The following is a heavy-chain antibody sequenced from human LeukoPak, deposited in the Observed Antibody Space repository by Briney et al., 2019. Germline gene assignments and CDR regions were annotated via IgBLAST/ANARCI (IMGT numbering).Heavy chain of an antibody. CDR1: GGSINSYY. CDR2: IYYSGST. Sequence: SETLSLTCTVSGGSINSYYSSWIRQPPGKGLEWIGYIYYSGSTNYNPSLKSRVTITVDTSKNQFSLRLTSVTAADTAVYYCARVAPTRGFASSGYYPLDYWGQGSLVNVSS. D-gene: IGHD3-22*01. V-gene: IGHV4-59*01. J-gene: IGHJ4*02. CDR3: ARVAPTRGFASSGYYPLDY.